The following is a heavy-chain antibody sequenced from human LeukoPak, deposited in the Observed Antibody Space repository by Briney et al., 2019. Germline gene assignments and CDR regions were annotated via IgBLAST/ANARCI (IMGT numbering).Heavy chain of an antibody. D-gene: IGHD4-17*01. CDR1: GGSINNYY. Sequence: PSETLSLTCPVSGGSINNYYWSWIRQPPGKELEWIGYIYYRGSTNYNPSLKSRVTFSVDTSKNQFSLNLNSVTAADTAAYYCARGGDYGDLRYFDYWGQGTLVTVSP. J-gene: IGHJ4*02. CDR2: IYYRGST. CDR3: ARGGDYGDLRYFDY. V-gene: IGHV4-59*01.